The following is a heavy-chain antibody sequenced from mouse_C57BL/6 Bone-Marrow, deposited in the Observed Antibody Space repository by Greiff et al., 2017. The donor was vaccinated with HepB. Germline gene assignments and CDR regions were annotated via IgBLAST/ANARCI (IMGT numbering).Heavy chain of an antibody. J-gene: IGHJ4*01. D-gene: IGHD2-4*01. CDR3: TRDRVIYYDYGYAMDY. CDR2: ISSGGDYI. CDR1: GFTFSSYA. V-gene: IGHV5-9-1*02. Sequence: EVQLQQSGEGLVKPGGSLKLSCAASGFTFSSYAMSWVRQTPEKRLEWVAYISSGGDYIYYADTVKGRFTISRDNARNTLYLQMSSLKSEDTAMYYCTRDRVIYYDYGYAMDYWGQGTSVTVSS.